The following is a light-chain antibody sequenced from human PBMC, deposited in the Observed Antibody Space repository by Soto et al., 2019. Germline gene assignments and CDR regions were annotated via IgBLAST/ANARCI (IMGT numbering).Light chain of an antibody. CDR2: GNS. CDR1: SSNIGAGYD. V-gene: IGLV1-40*01. CDR3: QSYDSSLSGWV. Sequence: QLVLTQPPSVSGAPGQRVTISCTGSSSNIGAGYDVHWYQQLPGTAPKLLIYGNSNRPSGVPDRFSGYKSGTSASLAITGLQAEAEADYYCQSYDSSLSGWVFGGGTKLTVL. J-gene: IGLJ3*02.